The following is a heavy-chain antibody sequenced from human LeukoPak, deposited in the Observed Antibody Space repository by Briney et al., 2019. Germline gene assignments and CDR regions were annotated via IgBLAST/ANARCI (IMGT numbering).Heavy chain of an antibody. Sequence: GGSLRLSWAASGFTFSSYGMHWVRQAPGKGLEWVAVIWYDGSNKYYADSVKGRFTISRDNSKNTLYLQMNSLRAEDTAVYYCARDYLRTHFDYWGQGTLVTVSS. CDR1: GFTFSSYG. V-gene: IGHV3-33*01. D-gene: IGHD5/OR15-5a*01. J-gene: IGHJ4*02. CDR3: ARDYLRTHFDY. CDR2: IWYDGSNK.